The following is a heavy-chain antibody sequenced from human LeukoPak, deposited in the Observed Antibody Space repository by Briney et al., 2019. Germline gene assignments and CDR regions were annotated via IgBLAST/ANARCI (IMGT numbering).Heavy chain of an antibody. J-gene: IGHJ4*02. CDR3: ARDLGGIAAAGIGY. V-gene: IGHV4-59*12. CDR2: IYYSGST. CDR1: GGSISSYY. D-gene: IGHD6-13*01. Sequence: PSETLSLTCTVSGGSISSYYWSWFRQPPGKGLEWIGYIYYSGSTNYNPSLKSRVTISVDTSKNQFSLKLSSVTAADTAVYYCARDLGGIAAAGIGYWGQGTLVTVSS.